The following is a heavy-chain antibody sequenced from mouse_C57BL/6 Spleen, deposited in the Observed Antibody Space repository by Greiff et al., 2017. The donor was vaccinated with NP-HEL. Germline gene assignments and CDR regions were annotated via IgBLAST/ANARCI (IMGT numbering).Heavy chain of an antibody. CDR3: ARSDYYYGSSYGYYAMDY. CDR1: GYTFTSYT. V-gene: IGHV1-4*01. CDR2: INPSSGYT. J-gene: IGHJ4*01. D-gene: IGHD1-1*01. Sequence: QVQLQQSGAELARPGASVKMSCKASGYTFTSYTMHWVKQRPGQGLEWIGYINPSSGYTKYNQKFKDKATLTADKSSSTAYMQLSSLTSEDSAVYYCARSDYYYGSSYGYYAMDYWGQGTSVTVSS.